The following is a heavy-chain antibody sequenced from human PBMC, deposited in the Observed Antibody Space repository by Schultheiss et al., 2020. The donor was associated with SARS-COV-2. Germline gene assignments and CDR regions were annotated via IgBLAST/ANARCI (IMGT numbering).Heavy chain of an antibody. V-gene: IGHV3-23*01. Sequence: GGSLRLSCAASGFTFSNYAMGWVRRPPGKGLEWVSSIGVSGSGTDYADSVKGRFTISRDNSKDTLWLQMNSLRAEDTAVYYCARDHRTDTAMPVIWGQGTLVTVSS. CDR2: IGVSGSGT. CDR3: ARDHRTDTAMPVI. J-gene: IGHJ4*02. D-gene: IGHD5-18*01. CDR1: GFTFSNYA.